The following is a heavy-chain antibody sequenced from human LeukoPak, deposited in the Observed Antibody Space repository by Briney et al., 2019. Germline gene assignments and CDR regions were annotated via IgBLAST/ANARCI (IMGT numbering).Heavy chain of an antibody. CDR3: TKDMCSSTGCHEFDY. CDR2: ISYQGNNK. D-gene: IGHD2-2*01. J-gene: IGHJ4*02. Sequence: RAGGSLRLSCVASGFTLSDYGMHWVRQAPGKGLEWVALISYQGNNKYYADSVRGRFTISRDNAKNSLYLQMNSLRAEDTALYYCTKDMCSSTGCHEFDYWGLGTLVTVSS. V-gene: IGHV3-30*18. CDR1: GFTLSDYG.